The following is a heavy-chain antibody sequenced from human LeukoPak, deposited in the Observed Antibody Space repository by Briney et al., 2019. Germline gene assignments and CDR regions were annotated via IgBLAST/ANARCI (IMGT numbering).Heavy chain of an antibody. V-gene: IGHV3-74*01. CDR3: AKDHYWRIDY. CDR2: IKGDGIST. D-gene: IGHD3-3*01. Sequence: GGSLRLSCAASGFDFSSNWMHWVRHAPGQGLVWVSRIKGDGISTNYADSVKGRFTISRDIAKNTLYLQMNSLRAEDTGVYYCAKDHYWRIDYWGRGTLVTVSS. J-gene: IGHJ4*02. CDR1: GFDFSSNW.